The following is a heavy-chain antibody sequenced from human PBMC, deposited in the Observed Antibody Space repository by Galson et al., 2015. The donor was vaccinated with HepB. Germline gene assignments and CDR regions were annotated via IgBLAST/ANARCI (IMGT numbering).Heavy chain of an antibody. D-gene: IGHD5-18*01. CDR2: IKSKTDGGTT. J-gene: IGHJ4*02. Sequence: SLRLSCAASGFTFSNAWMSWVRQAPGKGLEWVGRIKSKTDGGTTDYTAPVKGRFTISRDDSKNVLFLQMNNLKTEDTAVYSCVKQGGGYSYGHIDSWGQGTLVTVSS. CDR1: GFTFSNAW. CDR3: VKQGGGYSYGHIDS. V-gene: IGHV3-15*01.